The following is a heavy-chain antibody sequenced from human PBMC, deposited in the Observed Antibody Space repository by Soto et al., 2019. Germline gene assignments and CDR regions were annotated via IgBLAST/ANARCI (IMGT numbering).Heavy chain of an antibody. V-gene: IGHV1-18*01. Sequence: QVQLVQSGAEVKKPGASVKVSCKASGYTFTSYGISWVRQAPGQGPEWMGWISAYNGNTDYAQKLQGRVTMTTDTATSRADMELRSLRSDDTAVYYCARYHGDYYYYYGMDVWGQGTTVTVSS. CDR3: ARYHGDYYYYYGMDV. CDR2: ISAYNGNT. D-gene: IGHD2-21*01. J-gene: IGHJ6*02. CDR1: GYTFTSYG.